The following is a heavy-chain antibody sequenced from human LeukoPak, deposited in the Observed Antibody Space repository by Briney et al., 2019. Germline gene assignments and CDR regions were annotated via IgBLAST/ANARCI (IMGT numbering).Heavy chain of an antibody. CDR2: IYYSGST. Sequence: SETLSLTCTVSGGSISSYYWSWIRQPPGKGLEWIGYIYYSGSTNYDPSLKSRVTISVDTSKNQFSLKLSSVTAADTAVYYCAGTFIAARRWFDPWGQGTLVTVSS. V-gene: IGHV4-59*08. CDR1: GGSISSYY. CDR3: AGTFIAARRWFDP. D-gene: IGHD6-6*01. J-gene: IGHJ5*02.